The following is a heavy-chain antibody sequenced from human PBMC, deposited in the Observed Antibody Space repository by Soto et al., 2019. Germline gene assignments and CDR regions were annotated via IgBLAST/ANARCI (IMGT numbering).Heavy chain of an antibody. Sequence: SETLSLTCTVSGGSISRSSYYWGWIRQTPGKGLEWIGSVYYSGSTYYNPSLKSRVTISVDTSKNQFSLKLSSVTAADTAVYYCARVRREYDNSGPVDYWGQGTLVTVSS. CDR2: VYYSGST. J-gene: IGHJ4*02. D-gene: IGHD3-22*01. V-gene: IGHV4-39*07. CDR1: GGSISRSSYY. CDR3: ARVRREYDNSGPVDY.